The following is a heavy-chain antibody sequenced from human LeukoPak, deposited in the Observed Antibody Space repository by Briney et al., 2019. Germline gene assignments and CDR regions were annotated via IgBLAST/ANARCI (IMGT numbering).Heavy chain of an antibody. D-gene: IGHD1-26*01. V-gene: IGHV3-48*01. CDR2: ISSSSSTI. CDR3: ARGRGSYYEY. CDR1: GFTFSSYS. Sequence: PGGSLRLSCAASGFTFSSYSMNWVRQAPGKGLEWVSYISSSSSTIYYADSVEGRFTISRDNAKNSLYLQMNSPRAEDTAVYYCARGRGSYYEYWGQGTLVTVSS. J-gene: IGHJ4*02.